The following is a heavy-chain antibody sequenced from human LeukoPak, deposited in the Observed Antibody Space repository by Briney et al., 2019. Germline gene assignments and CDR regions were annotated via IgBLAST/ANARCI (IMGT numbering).Heavy chain of an antibody. Sequence: GGPLRLPCGVWGFTFSLYWMRGVPQAPGKGVEWLAKIKQDGSEKYYVDSVKGRFPISRDNAKHSLYLHVNTLTPEAPAVFYCARGHCSNWDHHYDYWGQETRVTVAS. D-gene: IGHD6-13*01. V-gene: IGHV3-7*05. CDR3: ARGHCSNWDHHYDY. CDR2: IKQDGSEK. J-gene: IGHJ4*02. CDR1: GFTFSLYW.